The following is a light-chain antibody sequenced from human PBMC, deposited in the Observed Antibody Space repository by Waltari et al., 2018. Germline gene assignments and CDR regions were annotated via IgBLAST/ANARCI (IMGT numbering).Light chain of an antibody. V-gene: IGKV1-12*01. CDR3: QQAHTFPFT. Sequence: DIQMAQSPSSVSASVGDTVTITCRASEGLRTWLAWYQQQPGKAPKLLIYGASILQSGVPARLSGSGSGTDFTLTISNLQADDFASFYCQQAHTFPFTFGPGTKVYIK. CDR1: EGLRTW. J-gene: IGKJ3*01. CDR2: GAS.